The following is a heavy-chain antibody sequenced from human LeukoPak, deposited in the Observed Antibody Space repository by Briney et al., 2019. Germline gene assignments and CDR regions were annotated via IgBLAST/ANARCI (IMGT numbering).Heavy chain of an antibody. CDR2: ISAYNGNT. CDR1: GYTFTSYG. J-gene: IGHJ5*02. V-gene: IGHV1-18*01. CDR3: ARDLYQLPFNWFDP. Sequence: GASVKVSCKASGYTFTSYGISWVRQAPGQGLEWMGWISAYNGNTNYAQKLQGRVTMTTDTSTSTAYMELRSLRSDDTAVYYCARDLYQLPFNWFDPWGQGTLVTVSS. D-gene: IGHD2-2*01.